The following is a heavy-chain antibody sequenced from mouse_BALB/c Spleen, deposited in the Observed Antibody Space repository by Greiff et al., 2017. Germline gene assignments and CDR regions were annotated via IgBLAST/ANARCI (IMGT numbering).Heavy chain of an antibody. J-gene: IGHJ4*01. D-gene: IGHD2-1*01. CDR2: ISYSGST. Sequence: VQLQQSGPGLVKPSQSLSLTCTVTGYSITSDYAWNWIRQFPGNKLEWMGYISYSGSTSYNPSLKSRISITRDTSKNQFFLQLNSVTTEDTATYYCARYRGNYDYYAMDYWGQGTSVTVSS. CDR3: ARYRGNYDYYAMDY. CDR1: GYSITSDYA. V-gene: IGHV3-2*02.